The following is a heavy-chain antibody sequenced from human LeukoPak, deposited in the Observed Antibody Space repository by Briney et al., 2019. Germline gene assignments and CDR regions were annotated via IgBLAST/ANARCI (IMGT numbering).Heavy chain of an antibody. CDR2: ISYDGSNK. CDR3: AKDISGGDCPDY. V-gene: IGHV3-30*18. D-gene: IGHD2-21*02. Sequence: GGSLRLSCAASGFTFSNYGMHWVRQAPGKGLEWVALISYDGSNKYYADSVKGRFTISRDNSKNTLYLQMNSLRAEDTAVYYCAKDISGGDCPDYWGQGTLVTVSS. CDR1: GFTFSNYG. J-gene: IGHJ4*02.